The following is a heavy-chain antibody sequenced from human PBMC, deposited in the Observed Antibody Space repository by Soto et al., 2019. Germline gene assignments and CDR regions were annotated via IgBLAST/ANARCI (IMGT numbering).Heavy chain of an antibody. CDR1: GGSISSGDYY. J-gene: IGHJ5*02. CDR3: ARYRITMVRGVLNWFDP. V-gene: IGHV4-30-4*01. Sequence: QVQLQESGPGLVKPSQTLSLTCTVSGGSISSGDYYWSWIRQPPGKGLEWIGYIYYSGSTYYNPSLKSRVTISVDTSKNQFSLKLSSVTAADTAVYYCARYRITMVRGVLNWFDPWGQGTLVTVSS. CDR2: IYYSGST. D-gene: IGHD3-10*01.